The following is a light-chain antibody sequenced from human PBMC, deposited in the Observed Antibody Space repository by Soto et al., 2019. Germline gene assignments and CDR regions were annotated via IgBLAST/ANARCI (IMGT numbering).Light chain of an antibody. Sequence: EIVMTQSPATLSVSPGDRATLSCRASQSVSSNLAWYQQKPGQAPRLLIYGASTRATGIPARFSGSGSGTEFTLTISSLQSEDIAVYNCQQYNNWPPYTFGQGTKLEIK. CDR2: GAS. CDR1: QSVSSN. J-gene: IGKJ2*01. V-gene: IGKV3-15*01. CDR3: QQYNNWPPYT.